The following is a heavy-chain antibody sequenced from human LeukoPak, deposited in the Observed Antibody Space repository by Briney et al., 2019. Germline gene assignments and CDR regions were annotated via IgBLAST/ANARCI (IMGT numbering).Heavy chain of an antibody. CDR1: GYTFTSYG. CDR3: ARVPRSRVVRGVILGY. V-gene: IGHV1-18*01. D-gene: IGHD3-10*01. J-gene: IGHJ4*02. CDR2: ISAYNGNT. Sequence: ASVKVSCKASGYTFTSYGISWVRQAPGQGLEWMGWISAYNGNTNYAQKLQGRVTMTTDTSTSTAYMELRSLRSDDTAVYYCARVPRSRVVRGVILGYWGQGTLVTVSS.